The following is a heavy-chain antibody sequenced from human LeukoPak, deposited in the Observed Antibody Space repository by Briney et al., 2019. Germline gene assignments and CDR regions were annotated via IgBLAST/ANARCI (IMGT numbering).Heavy chain of an antibody. J-gene: IGHJ6*02. Sequence: PGGSLRLSCAASGFTFDDYGMSWVRQAPGKGLEWVSGINWNGGSTGYADSVKGRFTISRDNAKNSLYLQMNSLRAEDTALYHCARVASGWYSSSGYYYGMDVWGQGTTVTVSS. CDR2: INWNGGST. D-gene: IGHD6-19*01. V-gene: IGHV3-20*01. CDR1: GFTFDDYG. CDR3: ARVASGWYSSSGYYYGMDV.